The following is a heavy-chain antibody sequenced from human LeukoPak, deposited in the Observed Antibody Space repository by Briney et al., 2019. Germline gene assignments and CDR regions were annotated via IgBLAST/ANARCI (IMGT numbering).Heavy chain of an antibody. CDR1: GGSFSGYY. V-gene: IGHV4-34*01. CDR2: INHSGST. Sequence: SETLSLTCAVYGGSFSGYYWSWIRQPPGKGLEWIGEINHSGSTNYNPSLKSRVTISVDTSKNQFSLKLSSVTAADTAVYYCARDDPYCSSTSCYADYWGQGTLVTVSS. J-gene: IGHJ4*02. CDR3: ARDDPYCSSTSCYADY. D-gene: IGHD2-2*01.